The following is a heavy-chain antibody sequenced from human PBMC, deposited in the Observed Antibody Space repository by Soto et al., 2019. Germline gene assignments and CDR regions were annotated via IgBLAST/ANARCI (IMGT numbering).Heavy chain of an antibody. J-gene: IGHJ3*02. V-gene: IGHV3-74*01. CDR1: GFTFSSYW. CDR2: INSDGSST. Sequence: EVQLVESGGGLVQPGGSLRLSCAASGFTFSSYWMHWVRQAPGKGLVWVSRINSDGSSTSYADSVKGRFTISRDNAKNTLYLQMNSLRAEDTAVYYCASPKKGCSGGSCYSYAFDIWGQGTMVTVSS. D-gene: IGHD2-15*01. CDR3: ASPKKGCSGGSCYSYAFDI.